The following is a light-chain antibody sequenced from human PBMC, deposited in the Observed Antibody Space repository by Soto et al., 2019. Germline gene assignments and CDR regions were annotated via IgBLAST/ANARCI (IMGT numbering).Light chain of an antibody. V-gene: IGLV2-14*01. Sequence: QSALAQPASVSGSPGQSITISCTGTSSDVGGYNYVSWYQQNPGKVPKLMIYDVTYWPSGVSNRFSGSKSGNMASLTISGLQAEDEADYYCSSYTSSATLVFGGGTKVTVL. CDR3: SSYTSSATLV. CDR1: SSDVGGYNY. CDR2: DVT. J-gene: IGLJ2*01.